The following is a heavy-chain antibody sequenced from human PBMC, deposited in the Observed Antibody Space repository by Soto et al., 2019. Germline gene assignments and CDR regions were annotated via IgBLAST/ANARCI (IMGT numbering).Heavy chain of an antibody. CDR2: IYYSGST. Sequence: SETLSLTCTVSGGSISSGGYYWSWIRQHPGKGLEWIGSIYYSGSTYYNPSLKSRVTISVDTSKNQFSLKLSSVTAEDTAVYYCANEPSNSSSYRSLPFNWFDPWGQGTLVTVSS. V-gene: IGHV4-31*03. D-gene: IGHD6-13*01. CDR1: GGSISSGGYY. J-gene: IGHJ5*02. CDR3: ANEPSNSSSYRSLPFNWFDP.